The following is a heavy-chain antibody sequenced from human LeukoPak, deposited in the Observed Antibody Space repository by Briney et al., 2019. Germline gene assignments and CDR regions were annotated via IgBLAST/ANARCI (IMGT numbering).Heavy chain of an antibody. CDR1: GGSFSGYY. J-gene: IGHJ6*03. D-gene: IGHD6-19*01. CDR2: INHSGST. Sequence: SETLSLTCAVYGGSFSGYYWSWIRQPPGKGLEWIGEINHSGSTNYNPSLKSRVTISVDTSKNQFSLKLSSVTAADTAVYYCARVSTSIAVADYYYYYMDVWGKGTTVTVSS. CDR3: ARVSTSIAVADYYYYYMDV. V-gene: IGHV4-34*01.